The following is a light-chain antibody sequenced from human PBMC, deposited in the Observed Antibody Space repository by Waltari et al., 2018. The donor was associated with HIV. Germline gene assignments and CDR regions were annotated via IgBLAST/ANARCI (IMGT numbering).Light chain of an antibody. Sequence: DIQMTQSPSSLSASVGDRVTITCRASQSISSYLNWYQQKPGKAPKLLIYAASSLQSGVPSRFSGCGSGTDFTLTISSLQPEDFATYYCQQSYSTPRGFGQGTKVEIK. V-gene: IGKV1-39*01. CDR3: QQSYSTPRG. CDR1: QSISSY. CDR2: AAS. J-gene: IGKJ1*01.